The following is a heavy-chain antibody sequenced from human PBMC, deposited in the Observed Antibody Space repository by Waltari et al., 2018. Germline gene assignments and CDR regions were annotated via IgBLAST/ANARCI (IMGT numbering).Heavy chain of an antibody. CDR2: IGSSSTYT. Sequence: EVQLLESGGGLVNPAGSLRICCVASGFGCNASAMHWGRHTPAKGLEWVSSIGSSSTYTYYADSVKGRFTISRDNAANSLHLEMNALRPEDTAVYYCASHLEDFYYYMDVWGKGTTLTVSS. V-gene: IGHV3-21*06. CDR3: ASHLEDFYYYMDV. CDR1: GFGCNASA. J-gene: IGHJ6*03.